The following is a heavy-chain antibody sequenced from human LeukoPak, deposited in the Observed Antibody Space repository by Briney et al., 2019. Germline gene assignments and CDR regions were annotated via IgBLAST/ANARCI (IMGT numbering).Heavy chain of an antibody. J-gene: IGHJ4*02. CDR3: GRGAGGSYYLDY. D-gene: IGHD1-26*01. V-gene: IGHV3-23*01. CDR2: ISGSGYYS. Sequence: PGGSLRLSCAASEFTFDNYAMSWVRQAPGKGLEWVSVISGSGYYSYYADSVKGRFTVSRDNSKTTLYLQMNSLRDEDTAVYYCGRGAGGSYYLDYWGQGALVTVSS. CDR1: EFTFDNYA.